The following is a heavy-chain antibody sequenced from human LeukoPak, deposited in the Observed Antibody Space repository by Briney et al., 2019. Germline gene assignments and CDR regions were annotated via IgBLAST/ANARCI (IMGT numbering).Heavy chain of an antibody. D-gene: IGHD1-26*01. J-gene: IGHJ2*01. Sequence: GGSLRLSCAASGFTFSTYAMSWVRQAPGKGLEWVSSISDTGSGTCYADSVKGRFTMSRDNSKNTLYLQMNSLRAEDTAVYYCAKNLLGSESFSWYFDLWGRGTLVTVSS. V-gene: IGHV3-23*01. CDR1: GFTFSTYA. CDR3: AKNLLGSESFSWYFDL. CDR2: ISDTGSGT.